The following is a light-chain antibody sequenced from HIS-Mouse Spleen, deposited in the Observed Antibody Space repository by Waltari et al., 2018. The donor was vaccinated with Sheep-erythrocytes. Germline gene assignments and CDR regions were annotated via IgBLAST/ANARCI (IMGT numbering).Light chain of an antibody. J-gene: IGLJ2*01. CDR2: EVS. CDR1: SSDVGGYNY. CDR3: SSYTSSSTPVV. Sequence: QSALTQPASVSGSPGQSITISCTGTSSDVGGYNYVSWYQQHPGKAPKLMIYEVSNRPSAVCKPFSGSKSGNTASLTISGLQAEDEADYYCSSYTSSSTPVVFGGGTKLTVL. V-gene: IGLV2-14*01.